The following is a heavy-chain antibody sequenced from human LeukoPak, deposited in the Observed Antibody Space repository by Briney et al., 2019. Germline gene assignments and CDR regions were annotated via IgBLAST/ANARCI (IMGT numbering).Heavy chain of an antibody. CDR3: ARDKVTRPNSGSYY. CDR2: ISGYNGYT. Sequence: ASVKVSCKASGYTFTNYGISWVRQAPGQGLEWMGWISGYNGYTNYAQKLQGRVTMTTDTSTSTAYMEVRSLRSDDTAVYYCARDKVTRPNSGSYYWGQGTLVTVSS. D-gene: IGHD1-26*01. J-gene: IGHJ4*02. V-gene: IGHV1-18*01. CDR1: GYTFTNYG.